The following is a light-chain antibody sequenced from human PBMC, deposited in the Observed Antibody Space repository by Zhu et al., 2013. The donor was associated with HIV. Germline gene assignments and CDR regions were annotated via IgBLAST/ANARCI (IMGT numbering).Light chain of an antibody. CDR1: QSVTTN. V-gene: IGKV3-20*01. Sequence: IVMTQSPDTLSVSPGERATLSCRASQSVTTNLAWYQQKPGQAPRLLIYGASSRATGIPDRFSGSGSGTDFTLTISRLEPEDFAVYYCQQYGSSPPITFGQGTRLEIK. J-gene: IGKJ5*01. CDR2: GAS. CDR3: QQYGSSPPIT.